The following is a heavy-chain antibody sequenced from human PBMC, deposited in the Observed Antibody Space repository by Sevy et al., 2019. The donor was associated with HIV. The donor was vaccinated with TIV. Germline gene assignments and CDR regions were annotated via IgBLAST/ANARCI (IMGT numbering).Heavy chain of an antibody. CDR2: ISTYNDDT. CDR1: GYTCTSHG. Sequence: ASVKVSCKASGYTCTSHGISWVRRAPGQGLEWVGWISTYNDDTKYAQKVQGRVTMTTDTSTTTVFMELRSLRSDDTAMYYCARDLPPLDYYGSGSYYTSDYWGQGTLVTVSS. J-gene: IGHJ4*02. D-gene: IGHD3-10*01. CDR3: ARDLPPLDYYGSGSYYTSDY. V-gene: IGHV1-18*01.